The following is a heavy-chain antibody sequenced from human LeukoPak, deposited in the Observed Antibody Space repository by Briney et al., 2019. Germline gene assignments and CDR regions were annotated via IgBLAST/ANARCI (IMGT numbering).Heavy chain of an antibody. D-gene: IGHD3-3*01. CDR3: ARTKTEWILDL. Sequence: TGGSLRLSCTGSGFMFNAYWMTWVRQAPGMGLEWVGNIRQDGGEIFYVDSVRGRFTISRDNAKNSLYLHLNSLRAEDTAVYYCARTKTEWILDLLGRGTLVTVSS. CDR1: GFMFNAYW. V-gene: IGHV3-7*01. CDR2: IRQDGGEI. J-gene: IGHJ2*01.